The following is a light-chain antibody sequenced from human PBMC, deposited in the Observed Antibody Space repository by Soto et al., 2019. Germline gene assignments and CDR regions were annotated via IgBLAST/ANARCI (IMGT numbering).Light chain of an antibody. CDR3: QHYKMYSPWT. CDR2: DVS. V-gene: IGKV1-5*01. Sequence: DIQMTQPNSTVSAYVGESVTITCRSSQSITTWLAWYQQRPGKAPKLLIYDVSSLQSGVPSRFSGSGSGTEFTLTISSLQPDDFATYYCQHYKMYSPWTFGQGTRLEIK. J-gene: IGKJ5*01. CDR1: QSITTW.